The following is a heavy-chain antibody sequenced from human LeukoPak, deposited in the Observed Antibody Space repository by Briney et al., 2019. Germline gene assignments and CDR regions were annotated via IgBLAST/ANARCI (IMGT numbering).Heavy chain of an antibody. CDR1: GYTFTSYG. J-gene: IGHJ4*02. D-gene: IGHD6-19*01. CDR2: ISAYNGNT. Sequence: GASVKVSCKASGYTFTSYGISWVRQAPGQGLEWTGWISAYNGNTNYAQKLQGRVTMTTDTSTSTAYMELRSLRSDDTAVYYCAREVAVAGSYYFDYWGQGTLVTVSS. V-gene: IGHV1-18*01. CDR3: AREVAVAGSYYFDY.